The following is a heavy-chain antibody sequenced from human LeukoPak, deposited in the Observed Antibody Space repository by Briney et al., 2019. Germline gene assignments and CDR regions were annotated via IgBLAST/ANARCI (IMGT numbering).Heavy chain of an antibody. CDR1: GFTFSSHS. D-gene: IGHD2/OR15-2a*01. J-gene: IGHJ4*02. CDR3: AREQNSAYYFDY. Sequence: GGSLRLSCAASGFTFSSHSMNWVRQAPGKGLEWVSAIYSGGTTYYADSVKGRFTISRDNSKNTLYLQMNSLRAEDTAVYYCAREQNSAYYFDYWGQGTLVTVSS. CDR2: IYSGGTT. V-gene: IGHV3-53*01.